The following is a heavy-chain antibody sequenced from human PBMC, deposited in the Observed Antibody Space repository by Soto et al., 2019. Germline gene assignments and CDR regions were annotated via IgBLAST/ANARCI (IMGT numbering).Heavy chain of an antibody. V-gene: IGHV1-46*01. D-gene: IGHD2-21*01. Sequence: ASVKVSCKASGYIFINYYLHWVRQAPGQGLEWMGIINPSGGDTIYSQKFQGRVTMTWDTATRTGFVELSRLRSEDTAVYYCARARQVGYSCPFDIWGQGTMVTVS. CDR2: INPSGGDT. J-gene: IGHJ3*02. CDR3: ARARQVGYSCPFDI. CDR1: GYIFINYY.